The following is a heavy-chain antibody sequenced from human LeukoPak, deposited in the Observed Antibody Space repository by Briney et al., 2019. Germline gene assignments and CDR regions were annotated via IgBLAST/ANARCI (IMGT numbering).Heavy chain of an antibody. J-gene: IGHJ5*02. V-gene: IGHV3-21*01. Sequence: GGSLRLSCAASGFTFSSYSMNWVRQAPGKGLEWVSSISSSSSYIYYADSVKGRFTISRDNAKNSLYLQMNSLRAEDTAVYYCAREPLNYYDSSGYYYRSPFDPWGQGTLVTVSS. CDR1: GFTFSSYS. CDR2: ISSSSSYI. CDR3: AREPLNYYDSSGYYYRSPFDP. D-gene: IGHD3-22*01.